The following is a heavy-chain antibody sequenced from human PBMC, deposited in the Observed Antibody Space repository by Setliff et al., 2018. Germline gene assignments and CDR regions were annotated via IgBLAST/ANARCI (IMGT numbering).Heavy chain of an antibody. V-gene: IGHV4-61*02. CDR2: IYTSGST. Sequence: SETLSLTCTVSGGSTSSGSYYWSWIRQPAGKGLEWIGRIYTSGSTNYNPSLKSRVTISVDTSKNQFSLKLSSVTAADTAVYYCARTLLLSPYYFDYWGQGTLVTVSS. D-gene: IGHD2-21*01. CDR3: ARTLLLSPYYFDY. CDR1: GGSTSSGSYY. J-gene: IGHJ4*02.